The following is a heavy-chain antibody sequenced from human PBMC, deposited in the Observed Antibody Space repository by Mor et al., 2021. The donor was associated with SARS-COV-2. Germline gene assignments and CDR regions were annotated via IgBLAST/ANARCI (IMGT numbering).Heavy chain of an antibody. J-gene: IGHJ4*02. CDR3: ARDGVATGYFDY. V-gene: IGHV4-39*07. D-gene: IGHD5-12*01. Sequence: RVTISVDASKNQFSLKLSSVTAADTAVYYCARDGVATGYFDYWGQGALVTVSS.